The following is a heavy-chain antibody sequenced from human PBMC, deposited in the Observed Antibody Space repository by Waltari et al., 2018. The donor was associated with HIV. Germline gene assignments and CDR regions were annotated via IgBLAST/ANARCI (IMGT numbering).Heavy chain of an antibody. D-gene: IGHD2-15*01. J-gene: IGHJ4*02. CDR2: SRKKVNGYTT. Sequence: EVQLVESGGGLVQPGGSLRLSCKVSGFTFSDHYMDWVRQAPGKGLEWLGRSRKKVNGYTTEYAASVKGRFTILRDDSENSLYVQMNGLETEDTAVYYCTRGPSCSGGGCTSNVPENDYWGQGTLVTVSS. V-gene: IGHV3-72*01. CDR3: TRGPSCSGGGCTSNVPENDY. CDR1: GFTFSDHY.